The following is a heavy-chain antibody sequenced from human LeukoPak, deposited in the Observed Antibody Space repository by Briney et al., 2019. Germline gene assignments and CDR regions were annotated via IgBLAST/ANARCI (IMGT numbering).Heavy chain of an antibody. CDR3: ARVEDYYDSSGYSAWDY. Sequence: SGGSLRLSCAASGFTFSTYSMTWVRQAPGKGLEWVSSISSSNSYIYYAYSVKGRFTISRDNAKSSLYLQMNSLRAEDTAVYYCARVEDYYDSSGYSAWDYWGQGTLVTVSS. D-gene: IGHD3-22*01. CDR1: GFTFSTYS. V-gene: IGHV3-21*01. CDR2: ISSSNSYI. J-gene: IGHJ4*02.